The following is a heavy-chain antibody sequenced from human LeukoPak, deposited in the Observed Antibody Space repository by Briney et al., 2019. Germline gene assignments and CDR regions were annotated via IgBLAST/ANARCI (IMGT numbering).Heavy chain of an antibody. J-gene: IGHJ6*02. Sequence: GRSLRLSCAASGFTFSSYAMHWVRQAPGKGLEWVAVISYDGSNKYYADSVKGRFTISRDNSKNSLYLQMSNLRAEDTAVYFCARGGGLDVWGQGATVTVSS. V-gene: IGHV3-30-3*01. CDR3: ARGGGLDV. D-gene: IGHD3-16*01. CDR1: GFTFSSYA. CDR2: ISYDGSNK.